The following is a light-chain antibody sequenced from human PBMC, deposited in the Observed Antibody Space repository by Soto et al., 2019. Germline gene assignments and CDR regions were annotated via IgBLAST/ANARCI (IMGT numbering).Light chain of an antibody. V-gene: IGKV1-39*01. CDR1: HSISNY. CDR3: QHYDNWPFT. J-gene: IGKJ2*01. CDR2: AAS. Sequence: DIQLTQSPSSLSASVGDRVTITCRASHSISNYLNWYQHRPGKAPNLLIYAASSLQSGVPSRFSGSESGTDFTLTITSLQPEDSAIYYCQHYDNWPFTFGQGTKLEI.